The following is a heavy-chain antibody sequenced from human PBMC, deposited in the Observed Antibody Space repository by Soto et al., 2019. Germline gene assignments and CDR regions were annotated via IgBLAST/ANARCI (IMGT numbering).Heavy chain of an antibody. V-gene: IGHV3-7*01. CDR2: IKQDGSEK. Sequence: GGSLRLSCAASGFTFSSYWMSCVRQAPGKGLEWVANIKQDGSEKYYVDSVKGRFTISRDNAKNSLYLQMNSLRAEDTAVYYCARDSFDCSGGSCYDYWGQGTLVTVSS. D-gene: IGHD2-15*01. CDR3: ARDSFDCSGGSCYDY. CDR1: GFTFSSYW. J-gene: IGHJ4*02.